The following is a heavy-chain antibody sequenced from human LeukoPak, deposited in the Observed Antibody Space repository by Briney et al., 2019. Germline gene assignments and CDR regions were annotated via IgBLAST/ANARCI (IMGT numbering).Heavy chain of an antibody. Sequence: GESLKISCEGSGYRFTSYWIGWVRQMPGKGLEWMGIIYPVDSDTRYSPSFQGQVTISADKSTGTACLQWSSLKASDTAMYYCARLPMGSGWYSPDYWGQGTLVTVSS. CDR1: GYRFTSYW. V-gene: IGHV5-51*01. J-gene: IGHJ4*02. CDR3: ARLPMGSGWYSPDY. D-gene: IGHD6-19*01. CDR2: IYPVDSDT.